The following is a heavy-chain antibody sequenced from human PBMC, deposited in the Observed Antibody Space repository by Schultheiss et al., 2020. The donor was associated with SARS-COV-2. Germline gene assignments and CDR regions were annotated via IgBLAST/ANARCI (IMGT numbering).Heavy chain of an antibody. Sequence: SETLSLTCTVSGGSISSGGYYWGWIRQPPGKGLEWIGSIYHSGSTNYNPSLKSRVTISVDTSKNQFSLKLSSVTAADTAVYYCAREGCSSTSCYTLMDYYYMDVWGKGTTVTVSS. D-gene: IGHD2-2*02. CDR2: IYHSGST. J-gene: IGHJ6*03. CDR3: AREGCSSTSCYTLMDYYYMDV. CDR1: GGSISSGGYY. V-gene: IGHV4-39*07.